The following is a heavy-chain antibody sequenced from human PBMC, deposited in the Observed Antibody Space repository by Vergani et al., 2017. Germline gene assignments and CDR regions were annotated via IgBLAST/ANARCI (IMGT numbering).Heavy chain of an antibody. Sequence: QVQLQESGPGLVKPSQTLSLTCTVSGGSLSSGDYYWSWLRQSAGKGLEWIGRIYTSGATNYNPSLRSRAVMSVDASKTQFSLKLTSVTAADTAVYYCARDGGEYDKDALDVWGQGTKVTVTS. V-gene: IGHV4-61*02. CDR1: GGSLSSGDYY. CDR2: IYTSGAT. J-gene: IGHJ3*01. D-gene: IGHD2-21*01. CDR3: ARDGGEYDKDALDV.